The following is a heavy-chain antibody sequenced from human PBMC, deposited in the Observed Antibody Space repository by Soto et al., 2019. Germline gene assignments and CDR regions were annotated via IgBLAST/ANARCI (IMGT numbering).Heavy chain of an antibody. V-gene: IGHV5-51*01. J-gene: IGHJ6*02. CDR2: IYPGDSDT. CDR3: ARPAYDFWTPPDV. Sequence: PXESLRISWQCSGNSFTSYWIGWVRQMPGKGLEWMGIIYPGDSDTRYSPSFQGQVTISADKSISTAYLQWSSLKASDTAMYYCARPAYDFWTPPDVWGQGATVTVS. CDR1: GNSFTSYW. D-gene: IGHD3-3*01.